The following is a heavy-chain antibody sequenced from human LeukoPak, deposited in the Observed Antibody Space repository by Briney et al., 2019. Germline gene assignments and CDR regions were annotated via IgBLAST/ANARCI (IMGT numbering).Heavy chain of an antibody. CDR2: INPSGGST. J-gene: IGHJ4*02. V-gene: IGHV1-46*01. Sequence: ASVKVSCKASGYTFTSYYMHWVRQAPGQGLEWMGIINPSGGSTSYAQKFQGRVTMTRDTSTSTVYMELSSLRSEDTAVYYCARVHPEGIYYDSSGYSDYWGQGTLVTVSS. CDR3: ARVHPEGIYYDSSGYSDY. CDR1: GYTFTSYY. D-gene: IGHD3-22*01.